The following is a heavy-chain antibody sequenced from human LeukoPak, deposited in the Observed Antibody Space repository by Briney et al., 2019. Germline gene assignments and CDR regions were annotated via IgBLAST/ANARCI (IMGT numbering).Heavy chain of an antibody. J-gene: IGHJ4*02. D-gene: IGHD2-15*01. CDR3: ARETSTRDKVYHY. V-gene: IGHV4-38-2*02. Sequence: SETLSLTCSVSGYSISSGYFWGWLRQPPGKGLEWIGSIYQSGSTYYNPSLKSRVTISIDTSQNQFSLKLTSVTAADTAVYYCARETSTRDKVYHYWGQGTLVTVSS. CDR2: IYQSGST. CDR1: GYSISSGYF.